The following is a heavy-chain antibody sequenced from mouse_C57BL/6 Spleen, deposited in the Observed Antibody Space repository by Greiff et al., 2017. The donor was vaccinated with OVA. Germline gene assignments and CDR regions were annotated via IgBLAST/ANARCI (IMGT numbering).Heavy chain of an antibody. J-gene: IGHJ4*01. CDR3: RGDYYAIDY. CDR1: GFTFSDYY. V-gene: IGHV5-12*01. Sequence: EVKLMESGGGLVQPGGSLKLSCAASGFTFSDYYMYWVRQTPEKRLEWVAYISNGGGSTYYPDTVKGRFTISRDNAKNTLYLQMSRLKSEDTAMYYCRGDYYAIDYWGQRASVTVSS. CDR2: ISNGGGST.